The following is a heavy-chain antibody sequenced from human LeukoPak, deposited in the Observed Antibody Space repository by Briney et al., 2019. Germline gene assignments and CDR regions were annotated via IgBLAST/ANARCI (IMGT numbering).Heavy chain of an antibody. CDR2: ITGSGGTT. CDR1: GFAFSNYG. J-gene: IGHJ4*02. V-gene: IGHV3-23*01. Sequence: PGGSLRLSCAASGFAFSNYGMNWVRQAPGKGLEWVSGITGSGGTTYYADSVKGRFTISRDNSKNTLYLQMNSLRAEDTAVYYCAKAGSIRFDYWGQGTLVTVSS. CDR3: AKAGSIRFDY. D-gene: IGHD1-26*01.